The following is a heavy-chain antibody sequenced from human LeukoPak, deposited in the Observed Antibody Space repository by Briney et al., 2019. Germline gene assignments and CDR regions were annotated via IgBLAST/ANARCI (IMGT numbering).Heavy chain of an antibody. Sequence: GASVKVSCKVSGYTLTELSMHWVRQAPGKGLEWMGGLDPEDGETIYAQKFQGRVTMTEDTSTDTAYMELSSLRSEDTAVYYYATALRWLRSYFDYWGQGTLVTVSS. V-gene: IGHV1-24*01. D-gene: IGHD5-12*01. CDR2: LDPEDGET. CDR3: ATALRWLRSYFDY. J-gene: IGHJ4*02. CDR1: GYTLTELS.